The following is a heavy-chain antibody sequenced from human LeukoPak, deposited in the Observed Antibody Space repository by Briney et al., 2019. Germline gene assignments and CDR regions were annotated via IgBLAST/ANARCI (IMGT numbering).Heavy chain of an antibody. CDR2: ISGSGDIT. D-gene: IGHD7-27*01. V-gene: IGHV3-23*01. Sequence: PGGSLRLSFAASGFTFSSYTMNWVPQAPGKGLEWVSAISGSGDITYYADSVKGRFTISRDNSKNTLYLQVNSLRAEDTAVYYCARDGANRGIYFDYWGQGTLVTVSS. J-gene: IGHJ4*02. CDR3: ARDGANRGIYFDY. CDR1: GFTFSSYT.